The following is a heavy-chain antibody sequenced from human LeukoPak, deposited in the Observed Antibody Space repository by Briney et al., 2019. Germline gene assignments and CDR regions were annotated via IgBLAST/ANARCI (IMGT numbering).Heavy chain of an antibody. Sequence: SETLSLTCAVSGGSISSGGYRWTWIRQPPGKGLEWIGGINHSGSTNYNPSLKSRVTISVDTSKNQFSLKLSSVTAADTAVYYCARVLGTTENWFDPWGQGTLVTVSS. CDR2: INHSGST. D-gene: IGHD3-16*01. CDR1: GGSISSGGYR. CDR3: ARVLGTTENWFDP. J-gene: IGHJ5*02. V-gene: IGHV4-39*07.